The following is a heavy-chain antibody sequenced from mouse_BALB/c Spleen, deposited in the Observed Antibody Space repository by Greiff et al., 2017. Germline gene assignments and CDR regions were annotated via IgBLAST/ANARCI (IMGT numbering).Heavy chain of an antibody. CDR1: GFSLTSYG. Sequence: QVQLQQSGPGLVQPSQSLSITCTASGFSLTSYGVHWVRQSPGKGLEWLGVIWSGGSTDYNAAFISRLSTSKDNSKSHVFFKMNSLQANDTAIYYCDRNDDYGYGYAMDYWGEGTSVTVSS. D-gene: IGHD2-14*01. CDR3: DRNDDYGYGYAMDY. V-gene: IGHV2-2*02. CDR2: IWSGGST. J-gene: IGHJ4*01.